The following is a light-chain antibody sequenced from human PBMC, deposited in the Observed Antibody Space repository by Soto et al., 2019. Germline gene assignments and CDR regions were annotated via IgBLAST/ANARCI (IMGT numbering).Light chain of an antibody. Sequence: SYELTQPPSVSVAPGKTARITCGGTNIGSKSVHWYQQKPGQAPVLVIYYDSDRPSGIPERFSGSNSGNTATLTISRVEAGDEADYYCQVWDSSSEPVVFGGGTKVTVL. CDR3: QVWDSSSEPVV. CDR2: YDS. J-gene: IGLJ2*01. V-gene: IGLV3-21*04. CDR1: NIGSKS.